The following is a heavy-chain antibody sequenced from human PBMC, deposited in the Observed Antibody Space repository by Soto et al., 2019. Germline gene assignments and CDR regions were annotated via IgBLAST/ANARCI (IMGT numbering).Heavy chain of an antibody. J-gene: IGHJ6*02. CDR1: GGSISSGGYY. D-gene: IGHD2-15*01. Sequence: QVQLQESGPGLVKPSQTLSLTCTVSGGSISSGGYYWSWIRQHPGKGLEWIGYIYYSGSTYYNPSLKSRVTISVDTSKNQFSLKLSSVTAADTAVYYCARDLGYCSGGSCHTGVAYYYGMDVWGQGTTVTVSS. CDR3: ARDLGYCSGGSCHTGVAYYYGMDV. V-gene: IGHV4-31*03. CDR2: IYYSGST.